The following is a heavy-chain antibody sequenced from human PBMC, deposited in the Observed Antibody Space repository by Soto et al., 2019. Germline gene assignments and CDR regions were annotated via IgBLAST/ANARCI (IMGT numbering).Heavy chain of an antibody. CDR3: ARDQGNSGSSP. V-gene: IGHV1-18*01. D-gene: IGHD6-19*01. CDR1: GYMFPSYY. CDR2: ISAYNGNT. Sequence: ASVKVSCKASGYMFPSYYISWVRQAPGQGLEWMGWISAYNGNTNYAQKLQGRVTMTADTSTSTAYMELRSLRSDDTAVYYCARDQGNSGSSPWGQGTLVIVSS. J-gene: IGHJ5*02.